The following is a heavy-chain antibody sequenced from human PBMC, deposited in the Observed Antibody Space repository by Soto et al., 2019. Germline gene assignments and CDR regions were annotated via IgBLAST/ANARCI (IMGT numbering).Heavy chain of an antibody. CDR1: GGSISSAANY. CDR2: ISHSGST. D-gene: IGHD1-1*01. V-gene: IGHV4-31*03. J-gene: IGHJ4*02. CDR3: AREYTDGSNFFGC. Sequence: QVQLQESGPGLVKPSQTLSLTCTVSGGSISSAANYWSWIRQHPWKDLEWIRYISHSGSTYYTPALKSRVIISADTSKYLFSLNLNSVTAADSAVYYCAREYTDGSNFFGCWGQGALVTVSS.